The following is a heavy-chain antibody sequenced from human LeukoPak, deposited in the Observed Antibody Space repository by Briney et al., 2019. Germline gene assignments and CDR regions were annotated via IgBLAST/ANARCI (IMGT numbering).Heavy chain of an antibody. CDR2: ISWDSGSI. Sequence: PGGSLRLSCAASGFTFDDYAMHWVRQAPGKGLEWVSGISWDSGSIGYADSVKGRFTISRDNAKNTLYLQMNSLRAEDTAVYYCAREDYDRDSDVPGPSAFDIWGQGTMVTVSS. V-gene: IGHV3-9*01. J-gene: IGHJ3*02. CDR3: AREDYDRDSDVPGPSAFDI. D-gene: IGHD3-22*01. CDR1: GFTFDDYA.